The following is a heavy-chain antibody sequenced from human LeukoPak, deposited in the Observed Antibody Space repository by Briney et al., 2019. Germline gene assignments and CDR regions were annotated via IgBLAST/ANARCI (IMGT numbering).Heavy chain of an antibody. CDR3: AKGSGSFFSDPLDY. D-gene: IGHD1-26*01. V-gene: IGHV3-23*01. Sequence: GGSLRLSCAASGFTFSSYSMNWVRQAPGKGLEWVSAISGSGGSTYYADSVKGRFTISRDNSKNTLYLQMSSLRVEDTAIYYCAKGSGSFFSDPLDYWGQGTLVTVSS. CDR2: ISGSGGST. J-gene: IGHJ4*02. CDR1: GFTFSSYS.